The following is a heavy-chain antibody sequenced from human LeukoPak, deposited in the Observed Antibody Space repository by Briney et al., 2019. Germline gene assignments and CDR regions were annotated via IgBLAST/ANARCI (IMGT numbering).Heavy chain of an antibody. J-gene: IGHJ6*03. CDR1: GGSISSYY. D-gene: IGHD3-16*01. V-gene: IGHV4-59*01. CDR2: IYYSGST. CDR3: ARDPGGLVQGLYYYMDV. Sequence: PSETLSLTCTVSGGSISSYYWSWIRQPPGKGLEWIGYIYYSGSTNYNPSLKSRVTISVDTSKNQFSLKLSSVTAADTAVYYCARDPGGLVQGLYYYMDVWGKGTTVTVSS.